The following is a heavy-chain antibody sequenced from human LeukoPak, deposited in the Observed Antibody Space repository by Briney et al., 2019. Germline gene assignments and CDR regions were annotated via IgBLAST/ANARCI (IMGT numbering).Heavy chain of an antibody. CDR1: GXSVSSVNDY. D-gene: IGHD3-22*01. CDR2: ISYSGST. V-gene: IGHV4-61*01. Sequence: PSETLSLTCTVSGXSVSSVNDYWSWIRQPPGKGLESIWYISYSGSTNYNPSLNSRVTMSLDTSKNQSSLRLSSVTAADTAVYYCARDTYDSSGYSKFDHWGQGTLVTVSS. J-gene: IGHJ4*02. CDR3: ARDTYDSSGYSKFDH.